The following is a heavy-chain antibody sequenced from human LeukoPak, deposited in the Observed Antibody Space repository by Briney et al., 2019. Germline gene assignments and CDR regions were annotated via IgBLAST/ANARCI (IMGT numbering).Heavy chain of an antibody. CDR3: AKDPEIRSPGMDV. CDR2: ISGSGGST. V-gene: IGHV3-23*01. J-gene: IGHJ6*02. Sequence: PGGSLRLSCAASGFTFSSYWMNWVRQAPGKGLEWVSAISGSGGSTYYADSVKGRFTISRDNSKNTLYLQMNSLRAEDTAVYYCAKDPEIRSPGMDVWGQGTTVTVSS. CDR1: GFTFSSYW.